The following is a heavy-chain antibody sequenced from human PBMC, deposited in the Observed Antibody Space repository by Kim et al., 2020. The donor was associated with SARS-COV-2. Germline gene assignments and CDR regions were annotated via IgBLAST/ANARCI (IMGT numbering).Heavy chain of an antibody. V-gene: IGHV1-2*06. J-gene: IGHJ5*02. Sequence: ASVKVSCKASGYTFTGYYMHWVRQAPGQGLEWMGRINPNSGGTNYAQKFQGRVTMTRDTSISTAYMELSRLRSDDTAVYYCARVRIDSSGSTKKYNWFDPWGQGTLVTVSS. CDR3: ARVRIDSSGSTKKYNWFDP. CDR1: GYTFTGYY. D-gene: IGHD6-19*01. CDR2: INPNSGGT.